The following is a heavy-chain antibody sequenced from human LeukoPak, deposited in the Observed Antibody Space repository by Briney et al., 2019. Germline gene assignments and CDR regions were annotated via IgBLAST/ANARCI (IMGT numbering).Heavy chain of an antibody. CDR1: GGSVSSGSYY. V-gene: IGHV4-61*01. CDR3: ARDYYYEGAFDV. D-gene: IGHD3-22*01. J-gene: IGHJ3*01. CDR2: VYYSGST. Sequence: PSETLSLTCTVSGGSVSSGSYYWSWIRQPPGKGLEWIGYVYYSGSTNYNPSLKSRVTISLDASKNQFSLKLSSVTAADTAVYYCARDYYYEGAFDVWGQGTMVTVSS.